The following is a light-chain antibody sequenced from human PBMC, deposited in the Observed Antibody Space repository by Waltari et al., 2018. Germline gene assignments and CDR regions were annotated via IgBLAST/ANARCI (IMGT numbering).Light chain of an antibody. J-gene: IGLJ3*02. Sequence: QSVLTQPPSASGTPGQKVTIPFSGTSSHPGTYSVNWYQQVPGTAPKLLIYRNDLRPSGVPDRFSASKSGTAASLAISGLQSEDEAEYYCASWDDSLNGHWVFGGGTMVTVL. CDR3: ASWDDSLNGHWV. CDR1: SSHPGTYS. V-gene: IGLV1-44*01. CDR2: RND.